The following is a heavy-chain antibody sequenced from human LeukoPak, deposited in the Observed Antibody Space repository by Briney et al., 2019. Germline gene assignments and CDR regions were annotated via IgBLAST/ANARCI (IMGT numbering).Heavy chain of an antibody. D-gene: IGHD6-13*01. CDR2: IYYSGST. J-gene: IGHJ5*02. Sequence: SETLSLTCSVSGGYLCSSSYYWGWIPQPPGTVLEWFVSIYYSGSTYHNPSLKSRVTISVDTSKNQFSLKLSSVTAADTAVYYCASEPRYSSSYFFDPWGQGTLVTVSS. CDR1: GGYLCSSSYY. CDR3: ASEPRYSSSYFFDP. V-gene: IGHV4-39*01.